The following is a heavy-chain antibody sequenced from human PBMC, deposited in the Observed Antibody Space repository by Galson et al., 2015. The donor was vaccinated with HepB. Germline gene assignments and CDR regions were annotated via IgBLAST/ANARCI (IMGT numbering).Heavy chain of an antibody. D-gene: IGHD1-26*01. CDR1: GYTFTSFA. V-gene: IGHV1-3*01. CDR3: ARAPVGAAHFDY. J-gene: IGHJ4*02. CDR2: INAGNGNT. Sequence: SVKVSCKASGYTFTSFAMHWVRLAPGQRLEWMGWINAGNGNTKYSQKFQGRVTISRDTSASTAYMELSSLRSEDATVYYCARAPVGAAHFDYWGQGALVTVSS.